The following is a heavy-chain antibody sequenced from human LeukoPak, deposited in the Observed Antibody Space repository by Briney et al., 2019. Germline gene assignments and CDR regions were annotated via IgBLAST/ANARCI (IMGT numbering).Heavy chain of an antibody. Sequence: WGSLRLSCAASGFTFSSYWISWVRQVPGKGLEWVANIKQDGSEKYYVDSVKGRFTISRDNAKNSLYLQMNSLRAEDTAVYYCARDGELVALDYWGQGTLVTVSS. J-gene: IGHJ4*02. CDR3: ARDGELVALDY. D-gene: IGHD3-10*01. CDR2: IKQDGSEK. CDR1: GFTFSSYW. V-gene: IGHV3-7*01.